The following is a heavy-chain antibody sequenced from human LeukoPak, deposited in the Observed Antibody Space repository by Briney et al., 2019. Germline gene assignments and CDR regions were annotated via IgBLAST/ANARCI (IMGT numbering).Heavy chain of an antibody. V-gene: IGHV4-59*01. CDR1: GGSISSYY. D-gene: IGHD6-19*01. CDR2: IYYTGST. CDR3: ARAGPYSSGWQYVDY. Sequence: PSETLSLTCTVSGGSISSYYWSWLRQPPGKGLEWIGYIYYTGSTTYNPSLKSRVTISVDTSKNQFSLKLSSVTAADTAVYYCARAGPYSSGWQYVDYWGQGTLVTVSS. J-gene: IGHJ4*02.